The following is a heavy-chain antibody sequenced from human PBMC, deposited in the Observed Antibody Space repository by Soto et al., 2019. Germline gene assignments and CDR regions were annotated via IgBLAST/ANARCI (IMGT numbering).Heavy chain of an antibody. V-gene: IGHV3-33*01. D-gene: IGHD2-15*01. CDR3: ARALFLDEDIYAMDV. Sequence: GGSLRLSCAASGFGFSYRAMHWVRQSPGKGREWLAIIWRDGSEKFYAGSVKGRFTISRDNSKNTVYLQMNSLSAEDTAIYYCARALFLDEDIYAMDVWGQGTAVTVSS. CDR2: IWRDGSEK. J-gene: IGHJ6*02. CDR1: GFGFSYRA.